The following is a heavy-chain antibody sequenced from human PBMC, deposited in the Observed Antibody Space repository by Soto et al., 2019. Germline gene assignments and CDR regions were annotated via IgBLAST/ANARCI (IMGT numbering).Heavy chain of an antibody. V-gene: IGHV5-51*01. D-gene: IGHD3-10*01. J-gene: IGHJ6*02. CDR2: IYPGDSDT. CDR3: ARWEQGSGSYYNNYYYGMDV. CDR1: GYSFTSYW. Sequence: GESLKISCKGSGYSFTSYWIGWVRQMPGKGLEWMGIIYPGDSDTRYSPSFQGQVTISADKSISTAYLQWSSLKASDTAMYYCARWEQGSGSYYNNYYYGMDVRGQGTTVTVSS.